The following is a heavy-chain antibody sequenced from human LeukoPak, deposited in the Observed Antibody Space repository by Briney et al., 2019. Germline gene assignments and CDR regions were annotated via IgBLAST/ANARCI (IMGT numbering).Heavy chain of an antibody. Sequence: GGSLRLSCGASGFIVSGSYMSWVRQAPGKGLEWVSVIYSGGSGSTYYADSVKDRFTISRDNSKNTLNLQMNSLRVEDTAVYYCAHRKATSWAHDYWGQGTLVTVSS. J-gene: IGHJ4*02. CDR2: IYSGGSGST. D-gene: IGHD2-2*01. CDR1: GFIVSGSY. CDR3: AHRKATSWAHDY. V-gene: IGHV3-53*01.